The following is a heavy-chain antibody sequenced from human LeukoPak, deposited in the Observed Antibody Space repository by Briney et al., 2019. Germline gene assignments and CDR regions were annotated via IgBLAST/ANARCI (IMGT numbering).Heavy chain of an antibody. J-gene: IGHJ5*02. Sequence: SETLSLTCSVSAGSISTYYWSWIRQPPGKGLEWIGYISYSGTTNYNPSLKSRVTISVDTSKNQFSLKLTSMTAADTAVYYCARCGGATVNWFDPWGQGTLVTVSS. CDR3: ARCGGATVNWFDP. D-gene: IGHD3-16*02. CDR2: ISYSGTT. CDR1: AGSISTYY. V-gene: IGHV4-59*12.